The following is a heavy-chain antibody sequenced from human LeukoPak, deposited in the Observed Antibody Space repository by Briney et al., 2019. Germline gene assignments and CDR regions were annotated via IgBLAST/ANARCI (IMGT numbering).Heavy chain of an antibody. J-gene: IGHJ4*02. CDR3: ARDRRFDDIWSGFRDF. Sequence: ASVKVSCKASGYTFTRYGISWVRQAPGQGLEWMGWISAYSGNTNFAQKLQGRVTVTTDTSTSTAYLELRSLISDDTAVYYCARDRRFDDIWSGFRDFWGQGTLVTVSS. D-gene: IGHD3-3*01. V-gene: IGHV1-18*01. CDR2: ISAYSGNT. CDR1: GYTFTRYG.